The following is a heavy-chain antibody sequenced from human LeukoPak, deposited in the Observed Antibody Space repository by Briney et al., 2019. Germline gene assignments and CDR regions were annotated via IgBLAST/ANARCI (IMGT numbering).Heavy chain of an antibody. CDR2: ISYDGSNK. J-gene: IGHJ6*02. CDR1: GFAFSSYA. Sequence: GRSLRLSCAAAGFAFSSYAMHWVRQAPGKGLEWVAVISYDGSNKYYADSVKGRFTISRDNAKNSLCLQMNSLRGEDTAVYYCVRGGRLGDVWGQGTTVTVSS. CDR3: VRGGRLGDV. V-gene: IGHV3-30-3*01. D-gene: IGHD3-9*01.